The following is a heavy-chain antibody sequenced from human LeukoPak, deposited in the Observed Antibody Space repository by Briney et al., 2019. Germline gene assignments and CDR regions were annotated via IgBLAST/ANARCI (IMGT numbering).Heavy chain of an antibody. V-gene: IGHV3-30*19. J-gene: IGHJ4*02. CDR3: ARARGDSSPASRYFDY. Sequence: GGSLRLSCAASGFTFSSNGMHWVRQAPGKGLEWVALIAYDGGEKYYADSVKGRFTISRDNSKNTLYLQMNSLRAEDTAMFYCARARGDSSPASRYFDYWGQGALVTVSS. CDR1: GFTFSSNG. D-gene: IGHD5-18*01. CDR2: IAYDGGEK.